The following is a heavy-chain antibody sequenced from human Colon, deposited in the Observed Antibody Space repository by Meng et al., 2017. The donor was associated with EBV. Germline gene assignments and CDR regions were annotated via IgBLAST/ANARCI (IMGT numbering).Heavy chain of an antibody. J-gene: IGHJ2*01. V-gene: IGHV4-30-4*01. CDR3: ARVGWRQWSFDL. D-gene: IGHD5-18*01. Sequence: HLQGSGPGLSKPSQPLSLTCTLPGGSISSGDYSWSWIRQPPGKGLELIGHIYYSGSTSYNPSLKSRVTILVDTSNNQFSLKLSSVTAADTAVYYCARVGWRQWSFDLWGRGTLVTVSS. CDR1: GGSISSGDYS. CDR2: IYYSGST.